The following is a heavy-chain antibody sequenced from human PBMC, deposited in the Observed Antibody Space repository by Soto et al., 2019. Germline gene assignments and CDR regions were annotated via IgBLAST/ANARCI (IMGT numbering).Heavy chain of an antibody. CDR3: ARDAVTHSYGYKWYYGMDV. CDR1: GGTFSTSA. V-gene: IGHV1-69*13. CDR2: IIPIFATT. J-gene: IGHJ6*02. D-gene: IGHD5-18*01. Sequence: GASVKVSCKASGGTFSTSAISWVLQAPGQGLEWMGGIIPIFATTNYAQKFQGRVTITADESTSTAYMELSSLRSEDTAVYYCARDAVTHSYGYKWYYGMDVWGQGTTVTVSS.